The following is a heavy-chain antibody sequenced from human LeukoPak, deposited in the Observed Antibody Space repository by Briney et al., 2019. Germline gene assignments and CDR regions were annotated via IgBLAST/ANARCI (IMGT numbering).Heavy chain of an antibody. CDR1: GVSISSGDYY. V-gene: IGHV4-61*02. Sequence: PSQTLSLTCSVSGVSISSGDYYWPWVRQPAGKGLEWIGRINPYGTTNYNPSVRSLLTISVDTSRNQFSLKLSSVTAADTAVYYCARHRYSGYDFLIYFDYWGQGTLVTVSS. CDR2: INPYGTT. J-gene: IGHJ4*02. D-gene: IGHD5-12*01. CDR3: ARHRYSGYDFLIYFDY.